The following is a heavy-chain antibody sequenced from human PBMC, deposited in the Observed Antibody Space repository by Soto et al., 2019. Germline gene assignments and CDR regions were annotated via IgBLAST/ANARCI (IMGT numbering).Heavy chain of an antibody. CDR3: ATSGWGGPSEK. V-gene: IGHV1-69*02. Sequence: QVQLLQSGAEVKKPGSSVKVSCRATGGPFSSYHFNWVRQASGQGHAWMGSIIPVLALANYAQRFQGRVTITADNTTGTVYMDRSGLSSEDTAVYYCATSGWGGPSEKRGQGTLVTVSS. CDR1: GGPFSSYH. D-gene: IGHD1-26*01. CDR2: IIPVLALA. J-gene: IGHJ4*01.